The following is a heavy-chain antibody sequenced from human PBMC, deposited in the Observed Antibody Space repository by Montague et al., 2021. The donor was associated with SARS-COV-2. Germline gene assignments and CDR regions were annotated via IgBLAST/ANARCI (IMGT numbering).Heavy chain of an antibody. D-gene: IGHD4-17*01. CDR2: ISDSGGST. J-gene: IGHJ4*02. Sequence: SLRLSCAASGFTFSSYAMSWVRQAPGKGLEWVSAISDSGGSTYYADSVKGRFAISRDNSKNTLYLQMNSLRAEDTAVYYCAKAYMTTVTTLDFDYWGQGTLVTVSS. CDR1: GFTFSSYA. CDR3: AKAYMTTVTTLDFDY. V-gene: IGHV3-23*01.